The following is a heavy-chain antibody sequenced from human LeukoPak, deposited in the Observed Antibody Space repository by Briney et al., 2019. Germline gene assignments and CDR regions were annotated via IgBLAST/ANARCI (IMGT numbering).Heavy chain of an antibody. CDR3: AKVQPDHGYDAFDI. V-gene: IGHV3-53*01. CDR1: GFTVSSNY. CDR2: IYSGGST. D-gene: IGHD2-2*03. Sequence: PGGSVRLSCAASGFTVSSNYMSWIRQAPGKGLEWVSVIYSGGSTYYADSVKGRFTISRDNSKNTLYLQMNSLRAEDTAVYYCAKVQPDHGYDAFDIWGQGTMVTVSS. J-gene: IGHJ3*02.